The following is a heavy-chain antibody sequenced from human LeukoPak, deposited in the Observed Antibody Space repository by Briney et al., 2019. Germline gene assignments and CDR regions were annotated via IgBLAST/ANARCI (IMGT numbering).Heavy chain of an antibody. D-gene: IGHD3-22*01. CDR1: GYTFTCYY. Sequence: ASVKVSCKASGYTFTCYYMHWVRQAPGQGLEWMGWINPNSGGTNYAQKFQGRVTMTRDTSISTAYMELSRLRSDDTAVYYCARERYDSSGYYSYWGQGTLVTVSS. J-gene: IGHJ4*02. V-gene: IGHV1-2*02. CDR3: ARERYDSSGYYSY. CDR2: INPNSGGT.